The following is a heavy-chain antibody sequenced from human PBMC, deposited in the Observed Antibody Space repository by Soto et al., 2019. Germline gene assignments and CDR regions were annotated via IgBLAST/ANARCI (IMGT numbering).Heavy chain of an antibody. J-gene: IGHJ4*02. CDR2: ISGSGGST. CDR3: AKDSSGEPYYDILTGYYIPNHFDY. Sequence: PGGSLRLSCVASGFTFSSYAMSWVRQAPGKGLEWVSAISGSGGSTYYADSVKGRFTISRDNSKNTLYLQMNSLRAEDTAVYYCAKDSSGEPYYDILTGYYIPNHFDYWGQGTLVTVSS. D-gene: IGHD3-9*01. V-gene: IGHV3-23*01. CDR1: GFTFSSYA.